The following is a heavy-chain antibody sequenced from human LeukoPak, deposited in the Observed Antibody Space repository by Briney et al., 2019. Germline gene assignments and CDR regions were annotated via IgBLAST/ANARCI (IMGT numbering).Heavy chain of an antibody. Sequence: KTGGSLRLSCAASGFTFSSYSMNWVRQAPGKGLEWVSSISSSSSYIYYADSVKGRFTISRDNAKNSLYLQMNSLRAEDTAVYYCARGSIAATGRLDYWGQGTLVTVPS. CDR2: ISSSSSYI. CDR3: ARGSIAATGRLDY. J-gene: IGHJ4*02. V-gene: IGHV3-21*01. D-gene: IGHD2-15*01. CDR1: GFTFSSYS.